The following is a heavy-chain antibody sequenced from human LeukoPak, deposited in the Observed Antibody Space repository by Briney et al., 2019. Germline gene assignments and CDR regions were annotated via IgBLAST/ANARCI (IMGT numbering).Heavy chain of an antibody. V-gene: IGHV1-2*02. CDR3: ARDSRFRVGEPTNELRPERDYGMDV. CDR2: INLNSGGT. J-gene: IGHJ6*02. CDR1: GYTFTGYY. D-gene: IGHD1-14*01. Sequence: ASVKVSCKASGYTFTGYYMHWVRQAPVQGLEWLAWINLNSGGTNYSQKFQGRVTMTRDTSISTAYMELSRLRSDDTAVYYCARDSRFRVGEPTNELRPERDYGMDVWGQGTTVTVSS.